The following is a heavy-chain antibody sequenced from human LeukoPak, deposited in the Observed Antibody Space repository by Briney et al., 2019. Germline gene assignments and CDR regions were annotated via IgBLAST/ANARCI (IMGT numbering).Heavy chain of an antibody. V-gene: IGHV3-23*01. D-gene: IGHD3-22*01. CDR2: ISGSGGST. CDR1: GFTFSSYW. CDR3: AKAWYDSSGYQDYFQH. J-gene: IGHJ1*01. Sequence: PGGSLRLSCAASGFTFSSYWMSWVRQAPGKGLEWVSAISGSGGSTYYADSVKGRFTISRDNSKNTLYLQMNSLRAEDTAVYYCAKAWYDSSGYQDYFQHWGQGTLVTVSS.